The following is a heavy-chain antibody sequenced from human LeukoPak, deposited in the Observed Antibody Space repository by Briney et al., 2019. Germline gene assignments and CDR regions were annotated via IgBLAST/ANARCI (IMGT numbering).Heavy chain of an antibody. D-gene: IGHD6-6*01. Sequence: ASVKVSCKASGYTFTDYYMNWVRQAPGQGLEWMGWIHPNSGGTNYQGRVTMTRDTSISTAYTELSRLTFDDTAVYYCGRKSAARKTSEFDYWGQGTLVTVSS. CDR2: IHPNSGGT. J-gene: IGHJ4*02. CDR3: GRKSAARKTSEFDY. V-gene: IGHV1-2*02. CDR1: GYTFTDYY.